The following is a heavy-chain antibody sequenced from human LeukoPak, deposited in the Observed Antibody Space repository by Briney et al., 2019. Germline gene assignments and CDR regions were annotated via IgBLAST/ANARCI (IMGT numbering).Heavy chain of an antibody. D-gene: IGHD2-15*01. Sequence: ASVKVSCKASGYTFTSYYMHWVRQAPGQGLEWMGMINPSGGSTSYAQKFQGRVTMTRDMSTSTVYMELSSLRSEDTAVYYCARASQYCSGGSCYYWTVDYYYYMDVWGKGTTVTVSS. V-gene: IGHV1-46*01. J-gene: IGHJ6*03. CDR1: GYTFTSYY. CDR3: ARASQYCSGGSCYYWTVDYYYYMDV. CDR2: INPSGGST.